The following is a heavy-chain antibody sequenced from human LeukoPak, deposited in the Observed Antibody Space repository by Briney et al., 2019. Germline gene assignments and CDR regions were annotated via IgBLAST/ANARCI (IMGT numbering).Heavy chain of an antibody. CDR2: IRSKAYGGTT. D-gene: IGHD3-3*01. Sequence: PGRSLRLSCTASGFTLGDYAMSWVRQAPGKGLEWVGFIRSKAYGGTTEYAASVKGRFTISRDDSKSIAYLQMNSLKTEDTAVYYCTRAVYDFWSGYYRDWGQGTLVTVSS. CDR1: GFTLGDYA. V-gene: IGHV3-49*04. CDR3: TRAVYDFWSGYYRD. J-gene: IGHJ4*02.